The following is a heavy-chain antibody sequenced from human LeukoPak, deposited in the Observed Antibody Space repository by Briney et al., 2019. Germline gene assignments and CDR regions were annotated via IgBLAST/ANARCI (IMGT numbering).Heavy chain of an antibody. CDR3: ARDNPANWFDP. J-gene: IGHJ5*02. Sequence: SETLSLTCTDSGGSITTYYWSWIRQSPGKGLEWIGYIYYSGGTNYNPSLKSRVTLSIDASKNQFSLRLSSVTAADTAIYYCARDNPANWFDPWGQGTLVTVSS. D-gene: IGHD1-14*01. CDR2: IYYSGGT. CDR1: GGSITTYY. V-gene: IGHV4-59*01.